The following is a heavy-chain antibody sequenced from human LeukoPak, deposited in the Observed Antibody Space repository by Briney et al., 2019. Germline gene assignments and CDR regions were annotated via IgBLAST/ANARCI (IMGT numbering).Heavy chain of an antibody. V-gene: IGHV3-30*18. CDR1: GFIFSDYG. D-gene: IGHD3-22*01. CDR2: IAYDGNNT. Sequence: GGSLRLSCVASGFIFSDYGIQWVRQAPGKGLEWVAVIAYDGNNTYYGDSVRGRFTISRDNSKKMVYLEMNSLRAEDTALYYCAKILSSGYPYLDCWGQGILVTVSS. J-gene: IGHJ4*02. CDR3: AKILSSGYPYLDC.